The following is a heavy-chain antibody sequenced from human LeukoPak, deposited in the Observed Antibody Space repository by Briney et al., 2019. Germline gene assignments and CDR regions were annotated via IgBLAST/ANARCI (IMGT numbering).Heavy chain of an antibody. CDR2: TYYRSKWYN. D-gene: IGHD3-10*01. Sequence: SQTLSLTCAISGDSVSSNSAAWNWIRQSPSRGFEWLGRTYYRSKWYNDYAVSVKSRITIDADTSKNQFSLHLNSVTPEDTAVYYCARAGGSGTWYLDYWGQGTLVTVSS. V-gene: IGHV6-1*01. J-gene: IGHJ4*02. CDR3: ARAGGSGTWYLDY. CDR1: GDSVSSNSAA.